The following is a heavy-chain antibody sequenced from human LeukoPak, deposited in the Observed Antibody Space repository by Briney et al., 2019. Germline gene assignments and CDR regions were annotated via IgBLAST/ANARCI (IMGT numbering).Heavy chain of an antibody. J-gene: IGHJ5*01. D-gene: IGHD6-25*01. CDR2: IYHSGTT. Sequence: PSETLSLTCTVSGGSISSYYWGWIRQPPGKGLEWIGSIYHSGTTSYKSSLKSRVTMSVDTSKNQFSLKVNSVTAADTAVYYCAREFGLSSGWFDYWGQGTLVTVSS. V-gene: IGHV4-59*04. CDR3: AREFGLSSGWFDY. CDR1: GGSISSYY.